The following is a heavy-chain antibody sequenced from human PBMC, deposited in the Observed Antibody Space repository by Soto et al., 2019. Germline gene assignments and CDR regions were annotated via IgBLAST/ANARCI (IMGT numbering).Heavy chain of an antibody. D-gene: IGHD6-13*01. CDR1: GFIFSDYT. V-gene: IGHV3-48*02. J-gene: IGHJ6*02. CDR3: ARDHGGSTWFVGVYYFFGLDV. Sequence: GGSLRLSCAASGFIFSDYTMTWVRQAPGRGLEFVSHISSSGGAIFYAESVKGRFTVSRDNAKNSLYLQMTSLRDDDTAVYFCARDHGGSTWFVGVYYFFGLDVWGQGTAVTVSS. CDR2: ISSSGGAI.